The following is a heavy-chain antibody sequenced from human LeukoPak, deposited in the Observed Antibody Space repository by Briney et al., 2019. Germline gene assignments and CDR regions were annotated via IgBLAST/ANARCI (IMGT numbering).Heavy chain of an antibody. CDR2: IVDSGYRT. CDR1: GFTSSSYA. CDR3: AKVHDYGDYLYFDL. Sequence: GGSLRLSCAASGFTSSSYAMSWVRQGPGKGLEWVSGIVDSGYRTYYADSVKGRFTISRDNSKSTLHLQMNSLRVEDTALYYCAKVHDYGDYLYFDLWGRGTLVTVSS. V-gene: IGHV3-23*01. D-gene: IGHD4-17*01. J-gene: IGHJ2*01.